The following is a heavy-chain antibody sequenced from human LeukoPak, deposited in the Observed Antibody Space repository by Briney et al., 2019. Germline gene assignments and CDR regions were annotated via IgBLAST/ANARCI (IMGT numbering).Heavy chain of an antibody. CDR3: AREGGPTGVLNFDY. J-gene: IGHJ4*02. V-gene: IGHV3-33*01. Sequence: GGSLRLSCAASGFTFSNYGMHGVRPAPGKGLEWVAVIWYDGSNKYYADSVKGRFTISRDNSRNTLYLQMNSLRVEDTAVYYCAREGGPTGVLNFDYWGQGTLVTVSS. D-gene: IGHD3-3*01. CDR1: GFTFSNYG. CDR2: IWYDGSNK.